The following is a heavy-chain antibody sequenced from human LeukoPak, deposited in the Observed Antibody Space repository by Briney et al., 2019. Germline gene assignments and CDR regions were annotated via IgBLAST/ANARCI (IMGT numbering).Heavy chain of an antibody. CDR1: GFSLSTRGVG. Sequence: SGPTLVNPTQTLTLTCTFSGFSLSTRGVGVGWIRQPPGKALEWLALIYWDDDKRYSPSLKSRLTITKDTSKNQVVLTMSNMDPVDTATYYCAHDRISVRGGAYYGMDVWGQGTTVTVSS. V-gene: IGHV2-5*02. D-gene: IGHD3-10*02. CDR2: IYWDDDK. J-gene: IGHJ6*02. CDR3: AHDRISVRGGAYYGMDV.